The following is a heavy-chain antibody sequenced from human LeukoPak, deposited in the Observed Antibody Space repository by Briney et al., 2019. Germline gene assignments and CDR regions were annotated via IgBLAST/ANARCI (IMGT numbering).Heavy chain of an antibody. CDR1: GYTFTSYG. Sequence: GASVTVSCKASGYTFTSYGISWVRQAPGQGLEWMGGIIPIFGTANYAQKLQGRDTMTTDTSTSTAYMELRSLRSDDTAVYYCARAIALIERRDDWYFDLWGRGTLVTVSS. D-gene: IGHD2-15*01. CDR3: ARAIALIERRDDWYFDL. V-gene: IGHV1-18*01. CDR2: IIPIFGTA. J-gene: IGHJ2*01.